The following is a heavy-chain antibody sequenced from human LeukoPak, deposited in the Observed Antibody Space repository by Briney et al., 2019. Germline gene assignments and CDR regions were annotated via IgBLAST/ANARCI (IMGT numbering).Heavy chain of an antibody. J-gene: IGHJ4*02. Sequence: SETLSLTCIVSGGSISSYYWSWIRQPPGKGLEWIGYISRSGSTNYNPSLKSRVTISVDTSKNQFSLKLSSVTAADTAVYSCAKSGNPYDFLTSWGQGTLVTVSS. CDR2: ISRSGST. D-gene: IGHD3-9*01. CDR3: AKSGNPYDFLTS. CDR1: GGSISSYY. V-gene: IGHV4-59*01.